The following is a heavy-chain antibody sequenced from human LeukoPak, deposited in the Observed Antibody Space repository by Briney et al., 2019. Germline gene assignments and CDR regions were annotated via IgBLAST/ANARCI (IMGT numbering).Heavy chain of an antibody. CDR3: ARDAQYYYDDSGYYYLDY. CDR2: IYHSGST. Sequence: SETLSLTCTVSGGSISSGGYYWSWIRQPPGKGLEWIGYIYHSGSTYYNPSLKSRVTISVDRSKNQFSLNLSSVTAADTAIYYCARDAQYYYDDSGYYYLDYWGQGTLVTVSS. V-gene: IGHV4-30-2*01. D-gene: IGHD3-22*01. J-gene: IGHJ4*02. CDR1: GGSISSGGYY.